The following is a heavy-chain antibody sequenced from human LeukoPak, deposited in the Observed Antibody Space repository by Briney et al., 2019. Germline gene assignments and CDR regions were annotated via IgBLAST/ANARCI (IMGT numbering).Heavy chain of an antibody. CDR1: GFTFSSYA. Sequence: GGSLRLSCAASGFTFSSYAMSWVRQAPGKGLEWVSAISGSGGSTYYADSVKGRFTISRDNSKNTLYLQMNSLRAEDTAVYYCAKDWGCSSTSCYKPVYWGQGTLVTVSS. J-gene: IGHJ4*02. CDR2: ISGSGGST. CDR3: AKDWGCSSTSCYKPVY. D-gene: IGHD2-2*02. V-gene: IGHV3-23*01.